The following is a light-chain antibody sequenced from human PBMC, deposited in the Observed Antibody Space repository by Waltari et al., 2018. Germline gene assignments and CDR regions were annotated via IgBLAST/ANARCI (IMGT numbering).Light chain of an antibody. CDR1: QDITIY. CDR2: DTS. CDR3: QVSFHFPLT. Sequence: DIQMTQSPSSLAASVGDRVTITCQASQDITIYLNWYQQKPGKAPKLLIYDTSKLETGVPSRFSGSGSGTHCTFTISSLQPEDIATYYCQVSFHFPLTFGGGTKLEIK. J-gene: IGKJ4*01. V-gene: IGKV1-33*01.